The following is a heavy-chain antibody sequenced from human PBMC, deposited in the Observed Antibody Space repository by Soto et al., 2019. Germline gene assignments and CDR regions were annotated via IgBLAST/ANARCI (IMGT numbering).Heavy chain of an antibody. Sequence: PSETLSLTCTVSGGSISSSSYYWGWIRQPPGKGLEWIGSIYYSGSTYYNPSLKSRVTISVDTSKNQFSLKLSSVTAADTAVYYCARHEGNSSGWQRGLYQFNWFDPWGQGTLVTVSS. CDR3: ARHEGNSSGWQRGLYQFNWFDP. CDR2: IYYSGST. CDR1: GGSISSSSYY. V-gene: IGHV4-39*01. J-gene: IGHJ5*02. D-gene: IGHD6-19*01.